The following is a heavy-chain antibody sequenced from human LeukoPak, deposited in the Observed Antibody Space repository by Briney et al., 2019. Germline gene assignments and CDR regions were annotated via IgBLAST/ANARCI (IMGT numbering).Heavy chain of an antibody. J-gene: IGHJ3*02. CDR3: ARGPNTKRYCSGGSCYHDAFDI. Sequence: SETLSLTCAVYGGSFSGYYWSWLRQPPGKGLEWIGEINHSGSTNYNPSLKSRVTISVDTSKNQFSLKLSSVTAADTAVYYCARGPNTKRYCSGGSCYHDAFDIWGQGTMVTVSS. CDR1: GGSFSGYY. V-gene: IGHV4-34*01. D-gene: IGHD2-15*01. CDR2: INHSGST.